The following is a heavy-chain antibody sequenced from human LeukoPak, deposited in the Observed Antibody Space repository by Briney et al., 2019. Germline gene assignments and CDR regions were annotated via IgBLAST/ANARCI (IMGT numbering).Heavy chain of an antibody. CDR2: INSGGST. CDR1: GFTVSSNY. D-gene: IGHD1-26*01. J-gene: IGHJ3*01. CDR3: ARDPTSSWETAFDF. Sequence: GGSLRLFCAASGFTVSSNYMSWVRQAPGKGLEWVSVINSGGSTYYADSVKGRFTISRDNSKNTLYLQMNSLRAEDTAVYYCARDPTSSWETAFDFWGQGTMVTVSS. V-gene: IGHV3-66*01.